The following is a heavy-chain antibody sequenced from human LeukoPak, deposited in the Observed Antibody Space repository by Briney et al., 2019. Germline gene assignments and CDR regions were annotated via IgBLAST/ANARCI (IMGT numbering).Heavy chain of an antibody. Sequence: ASVKVSCNSFGFTFTDPYIHWVRKGPGQGLEWMGYIGPHSTFTSSPQEFQGRVTMTRDASMSTAYMELTRLTSDDTAVYYCVREGEGPLSKDFDYWGQGTLVTVSS. CDR2: IGPHSTFT. CDR1: GFTFTDPY. V-gene: IGHV1-2*02. D-gene: IGHD2/OR15-2a*01. J-gene: IGHJ4*02. CDR3: VREGEGPLSKDFDY.